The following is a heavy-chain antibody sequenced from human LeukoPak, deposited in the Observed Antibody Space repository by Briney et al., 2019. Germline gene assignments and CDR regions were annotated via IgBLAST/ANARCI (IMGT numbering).Heavy chain of an antibody. V-gene: IGHV3-23*01. D-gene: IGHD3-10*01. CDR3: AKDFQAYHYGSGSSIDY. Sequence: GSLRLSCAASGFTFSSYGMSWVRQAPGKGLEWVSFISGSGDSSYYSDSVKGRFTISRDNSKNTLSLQMNSLRAEDTAVYYCAKDFQAYHYGSGSSIDYWGQGTLVTVSS. J-gene: IGHJ4*02. CDR1: GFTFSSYG. CDR2: ISGSGDSS.